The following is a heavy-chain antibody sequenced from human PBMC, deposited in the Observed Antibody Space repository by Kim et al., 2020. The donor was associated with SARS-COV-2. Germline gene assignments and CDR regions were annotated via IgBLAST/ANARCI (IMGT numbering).Heavy chain of an antibody. CDR1: GYTFTSYG. CDR3: ARDLAARPEFYWFDP. CDR2: ISAYNGNT. V-gene: IGHV1-18*01. Sequence: ASVKVSCKASGYTFTSYGISWVRQAPGQGLEWMGWISAYNGNTNYAQKLQGRVTMTTDTSTSTAYMELRSLSSDDTAVYYCARDLAARPEFYWFDPWGQGTLVTVSS. D-gene: IGHD6-6*01. J-gene: IGHJ5*02.